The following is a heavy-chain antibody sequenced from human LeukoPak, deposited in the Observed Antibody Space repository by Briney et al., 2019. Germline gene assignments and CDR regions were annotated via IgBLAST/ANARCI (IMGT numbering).Heavy chain of an antibody. D-gene: IGHD5-24*01. CDR2: IKQDGSEK. Sequence: GGSLRLSGAASGFTFSSYWMSWVRQAPGKGLEWVANIKQDGSEKYYVDSVKGRFTISRDNAKNSLYLQMNSLRAEDTAVYYCARVRWLQLLHYFDYWGQGTLVTVSS. CDR3: ARVRWLQLLHYFDY. J-gene: IGHJ4*02. V-gene: IGHV3-7*01. CDR1: GFTFSSYW.